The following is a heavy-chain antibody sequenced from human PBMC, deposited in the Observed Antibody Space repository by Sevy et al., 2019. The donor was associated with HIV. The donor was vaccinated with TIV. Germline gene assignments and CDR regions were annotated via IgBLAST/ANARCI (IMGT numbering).Heavy chain of an antibody. J-gene: IGHJ3*02. CDR1: GFTFDDYA. CDR3: TKDLGATLFPGYYYDGTCWPRDGFDI. D-gene: IGHD3-22*01. Sequence: GGYLRLSCAASGFTFDDYAMHWVRQAPGKGLEWVSGVSWNSASIGYAGSVRGRFTISRDNAKNSLSLQMNSLTSEDTAFYDCTKDLGATLFPGYYYDGTCWPRDGFDIWGHGTMVTVSS. V-gene: IGHV3-9*01. CDR2: VSWNSASI.